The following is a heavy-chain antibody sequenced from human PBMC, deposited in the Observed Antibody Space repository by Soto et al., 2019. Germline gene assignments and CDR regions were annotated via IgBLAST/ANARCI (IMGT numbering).Heavy chain of an antibody. CDR2: NSAYNGNT. Sequence: ASVKVSCKASGYTFTSYGISWVRQAPGQGLEWMGWNSAYNGNTNYAQKLQGRVTMTTDTSTSTAYMELRSLRSDDTAVYYCARDFEVYGSGNGMDVWGQGTTVTVSS. V-gene: IGHV1-18*01. D-gene: IGHD3-10*01. J-gene: IGHJ6*02. CDR3: ARDFEVYGSGNGMDV. CDR1: GYTFTSYG.